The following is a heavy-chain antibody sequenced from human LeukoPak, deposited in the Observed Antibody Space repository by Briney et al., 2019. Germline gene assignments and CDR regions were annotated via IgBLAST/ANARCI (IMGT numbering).Heavy chain of an antibody. V-gene: IGHV4-39*01. D-gene: IGHD1-7*01. Sequence: SETLSLTCTVCGGSISSSSYYWGWIRQPPGKGLEWIASLYYGGGTYYHPSLKSRVTISVDTSKIQFSLRLSSVTAADTAVYYCARHGNYGLRYFAYWGQGTLVTVSS. CDR3: ARHGNYGLRYFAY. J-gene: IGHJ4*02. CDR2: LYYGGGT. CDR1: GGSISSSSYY.